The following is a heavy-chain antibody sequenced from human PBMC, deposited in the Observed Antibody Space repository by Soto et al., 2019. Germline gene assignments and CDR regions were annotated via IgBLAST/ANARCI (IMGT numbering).Heavy chain of an antibody. CDR1: GFTFDDYA. V-gene: IGHV3-9*01. J-gene: IGHJ4*02. Sequence: PGGSLRLSCAASGFTFDDYAMHWVRQAPGKGLEWVSGISWNSGSIGYADSVKGRFTISRDNAKNSLYLQMNSLRAEDTALYYCAKFWGAQEGPRITGNTSPDYWGQGTLVTVSS. D-gene: IGHD1-20*01. CDR2: ISWNSGSI. CDR3: AKFWGAQEGPRITGNTSPDY.